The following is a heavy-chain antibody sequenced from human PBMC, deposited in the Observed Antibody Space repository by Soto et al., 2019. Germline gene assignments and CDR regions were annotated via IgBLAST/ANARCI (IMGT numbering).Heavy chain of an antibody. CDR1: GFTFSSYG. Sequence: PGGSLRLSCAASGFTFSSYGMHWVRQAPGKGLEWVAVISYDRSNEYYGDSVKGRFTISRDNSKNTLYLEMNSLRTEDTAVYYCARDPNYDILTAYYGMDVWGQGTTVTVSS. D-gene: IGHD3-9*01. CDR2: ISYDRSNE. CDR3: ARDPNYDILTAYYGMDV. V-gene: IGHV3-30*03. J-gene: IGHJ6*02.